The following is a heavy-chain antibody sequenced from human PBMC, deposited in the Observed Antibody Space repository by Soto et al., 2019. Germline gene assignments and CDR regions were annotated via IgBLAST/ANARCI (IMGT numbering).Heavy chain of an antibody. CDR1: GFTFSSYA. D-gene: IGHD5-18*01. CDR2: ISGSGGST. CDR3: AKDMREGSYGNNWFDP. V-gene: IGHV3-23*01. J-gene: IGHJ5*02. Sequence: GGSLRLSCAASGFTFSSYAMSWVRQAPGKGLEWGSAISGSGGSTYYADSVKGRFTISRDNSKNTLYLQMNSLRAEDTAVYYCAKDMREGSYGNNWFDPWGQGTMVTVYS.